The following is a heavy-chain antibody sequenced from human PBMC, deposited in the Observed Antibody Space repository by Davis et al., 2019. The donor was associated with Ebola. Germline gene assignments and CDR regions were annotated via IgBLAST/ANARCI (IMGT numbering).Heavy chain of an antibody. CDR2: ISSSGSTI. J-gene: IGHJ5*02. Sequence: GESLKISCAASGFTVSSNYMSWIRQAPGKGLEWVSYISSSGSTIYYADSVKGRFTISRDNAKNSLYLQMNSLRAEDTAVYYCARDRWPFDPWGQGTLVTVSS. CDR3: ARDRWPFDP. D-gene: IGHD4-23*01. CDR1: GFTVSSNY. V-gene: IGHV3-11*01.